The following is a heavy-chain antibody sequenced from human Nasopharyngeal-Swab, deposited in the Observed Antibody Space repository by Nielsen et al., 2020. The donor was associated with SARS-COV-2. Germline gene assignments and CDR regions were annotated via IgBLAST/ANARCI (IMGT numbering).Heavy chain of an antibody. CDR1: GFTFSSYG. J-gene: IGHJ4*02. CDR3: AKGYFLDY. Sequence: SLKISSAASGFTFSSYGMHWVRQAPGKGLECVAVISYDGSNKYYADSVKGRFTISRDNSKNTLYLQMNSLRAEDTAVYYCAKGYFLDYWGQGTLVTVSS. D-gene: IGHD2/OR15-2a*01. V-gene: IGHV3-30*18. CDR2: ISYDGSNK.